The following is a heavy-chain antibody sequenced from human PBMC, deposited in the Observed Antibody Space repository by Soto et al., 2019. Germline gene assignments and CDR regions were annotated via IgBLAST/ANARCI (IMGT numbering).Heavy chain of an antibody. Sequence: SGPTLVNPTQTLTLTCTFSGFSLSTSGMRVSWIRQPPGKALEWLARIDWDDDKFYSTSLKTRLTISKDTSRNQVVLTMTNMDPVDTATYYCARIPGSRDAFDIWGQGTLVTVSS. CDR2: IDWDDDK. CDR3: ARIPGSRDAFDI. CDR1: GFSLSTSGMR. J-gene: IGHJ3*02. V-gene: IGHV2-70*04. D-gene: IGHD3-10*01.